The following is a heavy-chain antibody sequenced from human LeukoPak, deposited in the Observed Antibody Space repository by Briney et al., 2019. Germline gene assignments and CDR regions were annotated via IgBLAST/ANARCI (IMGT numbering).Heavy chain of an antibody. V-gene: IGHV5-51*01. J-gene: IGHJ4*02. Sequence: GESLKISCQDSGHSFTNYWFGWVRQMPGKGLEWMGIIYPRDSDTRYSPSFQGQVTISADKSISTAYLQWSSLKASDTAMYYCARRYGSGDLDYWGQGTLVTVSS. CDR3: ARRYGSGDLDY. CDR1: GHSFTNYW. D-gene: IGHD3-10*01. CDR2: IYPRDSDT.